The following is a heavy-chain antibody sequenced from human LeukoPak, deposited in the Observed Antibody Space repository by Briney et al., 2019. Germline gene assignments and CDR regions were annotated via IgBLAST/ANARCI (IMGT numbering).Heavy chain of an antibody. CDR1: AGSFPNY. CDR3: ATVGVVVPTSMNYHYMHI. D-gene: IGHD2-21*01. J-gene: IGHJ6*03. V-gene: IGHV4-59*01. Sequence: SETLSLTCTMSAGSFPNYWSWVRQPPGKGLEWIAYIYDSGNTIYNASLESRVTASIDRSRKQISLQMSFVTAADTAVYYCATVGVVVPTSMNYHYMHIWGKGTTVTVSS. CDR2: IYDSGNT.